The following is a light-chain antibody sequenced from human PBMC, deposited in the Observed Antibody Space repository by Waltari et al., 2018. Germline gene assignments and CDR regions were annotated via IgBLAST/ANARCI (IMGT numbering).Light chain of an antibody. CDR2: HVT. CDR1: SSDIGAYDV. V-gene: IGLV2-14*03. Sequence: QSALTQPVSVSGSLGQSITISCTGSSSDIGAYDVVSCYQQHPGRAPTLMIFHVTERPSGISNRFSGSKSGNTASLTISGLQTEDEADYYCSSYTTSGTLVFGGGTKLTIL. CDR3: SSYTTSGTLV. J-gene: IGLJ2*01.